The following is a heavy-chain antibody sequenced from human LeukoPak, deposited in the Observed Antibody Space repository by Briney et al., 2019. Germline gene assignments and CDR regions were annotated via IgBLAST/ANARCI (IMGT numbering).Heavy chain of an antibody. J-gene: IGHJ4*02. CDR3: ARGWGYCSSTSCYKDDY. D-gene: IGHD2-2*02. Sequence: PGGSLRLSCAASGFTFSTYAMSWVRQAPGKGLEWIGEINHSGSTNYNPSLKSRVTISVDTSKNQFSLKLSSVTAADTAVYYCARGWGYCSSTSCYKDDYWGQGTLVTVSS. CDR1: GFTFSTYA. CDR2: INHSGST. V-gene: IGHV4-34*01.